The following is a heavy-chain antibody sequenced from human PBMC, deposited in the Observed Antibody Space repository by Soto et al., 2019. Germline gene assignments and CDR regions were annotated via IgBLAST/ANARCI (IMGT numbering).Heavy chain of an antibody. CDR3: VHRRRYDDPFYFDY. V-gene: IGHV2-5*02. D-gene: IGHD3-3*01. J-gene: IGHJ4*02. Sequence: QITLKESGPALVKPTQTLTLTCSFSGFSLSTRGVGVGWIRQTPGKALEWLALIYSDDAERYSPSLKSRLTITKDTLKNLLVLIMTNMNSVDTATYYCVHRRRYDDPFYFDYWGQEFLITVSS. CDR2: IYSDDAE. CDR1: GFSLSTRGVG.